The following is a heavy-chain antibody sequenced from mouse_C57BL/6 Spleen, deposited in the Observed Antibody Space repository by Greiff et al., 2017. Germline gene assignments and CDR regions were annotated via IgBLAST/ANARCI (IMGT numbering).Heavy chain of an antibody. CDR3: ARNDGYCYLDY. V-gene: IGHV1-81*01. J-gene: IGHJ2*01. Sequence: VQLQQSGAELARPGASVKLSCKASGYTFTSYGISWVKQRTGQGLEWIGEIYPRSGNTYYNEKFKGKATLTADKSSSTAYMQLRSLTSEDSAVYFCARNDGYCYLDYWGQGTTLTVSS. D-gene: IGHD2-3*01. CDR1: GYTFTSYG. CDR2: IYPRSGNT.